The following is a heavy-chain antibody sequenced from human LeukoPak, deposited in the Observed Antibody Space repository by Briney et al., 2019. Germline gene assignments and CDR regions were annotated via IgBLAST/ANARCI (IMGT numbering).Heavy chain of an antibody. V-gene: IGHV3-23*01. CDR2: ISGNGDGT. CDR3: ARGTYSSSWSFDY. Sequence: GGSLRLSCAASGFTFSNYAMSWVRQAPGKGLEWVSTISGNGDGTYYADSVKGRFTISRDNSKNTLYLQMNSLRAEDTAVYYCARGTYSSSWSFDYWGQGTLVTVSS. CDR1: GFTFSNYA. J-gene: IGHJ4*02. D-gene: IGHD6-13*01.